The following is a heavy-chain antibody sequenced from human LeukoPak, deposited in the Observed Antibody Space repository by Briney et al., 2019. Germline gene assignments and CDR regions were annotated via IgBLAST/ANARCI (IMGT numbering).Heavy chain of an antibody. D-gene: IGHD3-10*01. CDR3: ARVRYYYGSGSYSLFDY. J-gene: IGHJ4*02. CDR1: GGTFSNYA. Sequence: ASVKVSCKASGGTFSNYAITWVRQAPGQGLEWMGGIIPIFGTANYAQKFQGRVTITADESTSTAYMELSSLRSEDTAVYYCARVRYYYGSGSYSLFDYWGQGTLVTVSS. CDR2: IIPIFGTA. V-gene: IGHV1-69*13.